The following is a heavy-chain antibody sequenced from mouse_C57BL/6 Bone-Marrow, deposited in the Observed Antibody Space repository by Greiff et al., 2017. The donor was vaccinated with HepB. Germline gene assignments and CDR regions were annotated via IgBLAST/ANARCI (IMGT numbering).Heavy chain of an antibody. CDR1: GFTFSSYG. D-gene: IGHD1-1*01. CDR3: ARGNYDGRGYFDY. J-gene: IGHJ2*01. CDR2: ISSGGSYT. Sequence: EVKVVESGGDLVKPGGSLKLSCAASGFTFSSYGMSWVRQTPDKRLEWVATISSGGSYTYYPDSVKGRFTISRDNAKNTLYLQMSSLKSEDTAMYYCARGNYDGRGYFDYWGQGTTLTVSS. V-gene: IGHV5-6*01.